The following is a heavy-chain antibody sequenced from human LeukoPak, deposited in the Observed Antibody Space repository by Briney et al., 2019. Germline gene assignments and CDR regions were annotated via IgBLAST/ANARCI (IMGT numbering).Heavy chain of an antibody. J-gene: IGHJ4*02. V-gene: IGHV4-4*07. CDR1: GGPISSYF. D-gene: IGHD2-15*01. CDR2: IYTSGTT. Sequence: PSETLSLTCTVSGGPISSYFWNWIRQPAGKGLEWIGRIYTSGTTNYNTTLKSRLTMSIDTSKNQFSLRLSSVTAADTAMYYCAREDPLVAARGLDYWGQGTLVTVYS. CDR3: AREDPLVAARGLDY.